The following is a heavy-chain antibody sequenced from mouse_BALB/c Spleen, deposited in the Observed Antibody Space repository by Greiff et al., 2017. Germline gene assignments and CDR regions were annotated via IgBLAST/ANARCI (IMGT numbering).Heavy chain of an antibody. D-gene: IGHD2-14*01. CDR3: ARDYRYDGEAWFAY. V-gene: IGHV5-6*01. CDR2: ISSGGSYT. CDR1: GFTFSSYG. Sequence: EVHLVESGGGLVQPGGSLKLSCAASGFTFSSYGMSWVRQTPDKRLEWVATISSGGSYTYYPDSVKGRFTISRDNAKNTLYLQMSSLKSEDTAMYYCARDYRYDGEAWFAYWGQGTLVTVSA. J-gene: IGHJ3*01.